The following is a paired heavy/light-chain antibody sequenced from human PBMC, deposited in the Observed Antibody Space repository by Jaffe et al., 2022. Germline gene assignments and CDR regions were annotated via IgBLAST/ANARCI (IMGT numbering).Light chain of an antibody. CDR1: QSLLHSDGKTY. CDR3: MQGILALT. Sequence: DIVMTQTPLSLSVTPGQPASISCKSSQSLLHSDGKTYLYWYLQKPGQSPQLLIYEVSSRFSGVPDRFSGSGSGTDFTLKISRVEAEDVGVYYCMQGILALTFGGGTKVEIK. V-gene: IGKV2-29*02. J-gene: IGKJ4*01. CDR2: EVS.
Heavy chain of an antibody. V-gene: IGHV1-69*01. CDR3: ARSYSDYSNYAPPHYYYYMDV. D-gene: IGHD4-4*01. J-gene: IGHJ6*03. CDR1: GGTFSSYA. CDR2: IIPIFGTA. Sequence: QVQLVQSGAEVKKPGSSVKVSCKASGGTFSSYAISWVRQAPGQGLEWMGGIIPIFGTANYAQKFQGRVTITADESTSTAYMELSSLRSEDTAVYYCARSYSDYSNYAPPHYYYYMDVWGKGTTVTVSS.